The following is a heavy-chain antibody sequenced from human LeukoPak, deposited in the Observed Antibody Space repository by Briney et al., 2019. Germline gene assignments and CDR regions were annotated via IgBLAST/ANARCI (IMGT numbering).Heavy chain of an antibody. D-gene: IGHD5-18*01. Sequence: SQTLSLTCTVSGGSISSGSYYWSWIRQPAGKGLEWIGRICTSGSTNYNPSLKSRVTISVDTSKNQFSLKLSSVTAADTAVYYCARGGGYSYGFNDYWGQGTLVTVSS. V-gene: IGHV4-61*02. CDR2: ICTSGST. CDR3: ARGGGYSYGFNDY. CDR1: GGSISSGSYY. J-gene: IGHJ4*02.